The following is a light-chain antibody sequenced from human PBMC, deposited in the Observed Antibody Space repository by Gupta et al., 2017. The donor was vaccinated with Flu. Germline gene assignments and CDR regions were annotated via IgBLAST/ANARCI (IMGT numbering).Light chain of an antibody. CDR1: SSNIGSNI. CDR3: SASDDSRNGRVV. V-gene: IGLV1-44*01. Sequence: QSVLTQPPSASGTPGQRVTISCSGSSSNIGSNIVNWYQQLPGTAPNLLIYSNSNRPSGVPDRFSASKYGTSAALAISGLQSEEEADYYCSASDDSRNGRVVFGGGTKLTVL. J-gene: IGLJ2*01. CDR2: SNS.